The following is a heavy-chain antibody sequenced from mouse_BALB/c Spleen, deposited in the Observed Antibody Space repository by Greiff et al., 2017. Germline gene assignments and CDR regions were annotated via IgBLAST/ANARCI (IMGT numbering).Heavy chain of an antibody. V-gene: IGHV5-17*02. Sequence: DVLLVESGGGLVQPGGSRKLSCAASGFTFSSFGMHWVRQAPEKGLEWVAYISSGSSTIYYADTVKGRFTISRDNPKNTLFLQMTSLRSEDTAMYYCARGLGITTKLFDYWGQGTTLTVSS. D-gene: IGHD2-4*01. CDR3: ARGLGITTKLFDY. J-gene: IGHJ2*01. CDR1: GFTFSSFG. CDR2: ISSGSSTI.